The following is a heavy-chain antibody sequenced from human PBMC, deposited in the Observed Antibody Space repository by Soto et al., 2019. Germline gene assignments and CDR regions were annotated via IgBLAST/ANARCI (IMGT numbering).Heavy chain of an antibody. CDR3: VRDVGPLTMFADVLSGYFDS. Sequence: GGSLRLSCAASGFTFDDYARHWVRQAPGKGLEWVSCISWNSGSIGYADSVKGRFTVSRDKAKNSASWHLNSLRVHDPAVYYCVRDVGPLTMFADVLSGYFDSWGQGTRVPVSS. D-gene: IGHD3-3*01. CDR2: ISWNSGSI. V-gene: IGHV3-9*01. J-gene: IGHJ4*02. CDR1: GFTFDDYA.